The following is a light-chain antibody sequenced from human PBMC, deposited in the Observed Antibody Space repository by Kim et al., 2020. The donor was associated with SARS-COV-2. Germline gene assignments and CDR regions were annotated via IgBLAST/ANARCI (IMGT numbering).Light chain of an antibody. V-gene: IGKV3D-20*01. CDR3: QQEGRTPLT. J-gene: IGKJ4*01. Sequence: PAGRTILPCGASQGVNKDHFAWYQQKPGLAPRPPIFYASNRATGIPDKVRGSGAGTDVTLTISRLEPEDFAVYYCQQEGRTPLTVGGGTKVDIK. CDR1: QGVNKDH. CDR2: YAS.